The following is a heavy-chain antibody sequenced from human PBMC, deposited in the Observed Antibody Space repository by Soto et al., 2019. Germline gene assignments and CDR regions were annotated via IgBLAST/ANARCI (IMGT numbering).Heavy chain of an antibody. CDR2: ISGSDDST. CDR3: ARDWDTYGYGGFDY. D-gene: IGHD5-18*01. CDR1: GFTFSSYA. Sequence: PGGSLRLSCAASGFTFSSYAMSWVRQAPGKGLEWVSVISGSDDSTYYADSVKGRFTISRDNSKNTLYLQMNSLRAEDTAVYYCARDWDTYGYGGFDYWGQGTLVTVSS. J-gene: IGHJ4*02. V-gene: IGHV3-23*01.